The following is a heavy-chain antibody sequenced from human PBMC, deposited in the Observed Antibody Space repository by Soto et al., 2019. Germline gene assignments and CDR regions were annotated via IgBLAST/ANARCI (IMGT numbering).Heavy chain of an antibody. J-gene: IGHJ4*02. Sequence: GGSVRLSCAVSGFTFSSYAMSWVRQSPGKGVELVSTISISSSSTYYAGSVKGRFTICRDNYKNTVYLQRDSLRAEDTAVYYCAKTGHAGSYGYYRGRDKYYFDYGSQGTLVTVSS. CDR1: GFTFSSYA. CDR2: ISISSSST. D-gene: IGHD4-17*01. V-gene: IGHV3-23*01. CDR3: AKTGHAGSYGYYRGRDKYYFDY.